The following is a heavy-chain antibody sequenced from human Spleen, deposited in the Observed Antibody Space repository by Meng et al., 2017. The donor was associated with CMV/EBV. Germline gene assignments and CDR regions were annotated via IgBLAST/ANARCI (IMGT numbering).Heavy chain of an antibody. CDR3: ARSRDFYYGMDV. V-gene: IGHV5-51*01. CDR2: IYPGESDT. J-gene: IGHJ6*02. Sequence: GGSLRLSCKRSGYIFSTYSIGWVRQMPGKGLEWMGIIYPGESDTRYSPSFQGQVTISADKSIRTVYLQWSSLKASDTAMYYCARSRDFYYGMDVWGQGTTVTVSS. CDR1: GYIFSTYS.